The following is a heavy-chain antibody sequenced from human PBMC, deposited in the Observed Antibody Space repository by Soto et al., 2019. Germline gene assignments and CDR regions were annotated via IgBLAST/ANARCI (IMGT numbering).Heavy chain of an antibody. D-gene: IGHD2-15*01. CDR2: ISAYNGNT. CDR1: GYTFTSYG. Sequence: QVQLVQSGAEVKKPGASVKVSCKASGYTFTSYGISWVRQAPGQGLEWMGWISAYNGNTNYAQKLQGRVTMTTDTATSKAYMELRSLGSDDTAVYYCARDHPLGGCSGGSCYGEFDYWGQGTLVTVSS. V-gene: IGHV1-18*01. CDR3: ARDHPLGGCSGGSCYGEFDY. J-gene: IGHJ4*02.